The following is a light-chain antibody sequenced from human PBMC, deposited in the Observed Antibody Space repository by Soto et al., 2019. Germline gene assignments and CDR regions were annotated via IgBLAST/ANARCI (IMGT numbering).Light chain of an antibody. V-gene: IGLV2-8*01. CDR3: TSYAGSESWV. Sequence: SALTQPPSASGSPGQSVTISCAGTCSDVGGYNFVSWYQQHPGKAPKLMISEISKRPSGVPDRFSGSKSGNTASLTVSGLQAEDEADYYCTSYAGSESWVFGGGTKVTVL. J-gene: IGLJ3*02. CDR1: CSDVGGYNF. CDR2: EIS.